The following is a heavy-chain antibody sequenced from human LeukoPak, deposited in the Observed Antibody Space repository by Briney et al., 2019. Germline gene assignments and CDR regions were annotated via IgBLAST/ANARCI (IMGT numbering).Heavy chain of an antibody. D-gene: IGHD3-22*01. CDR2: IYYSGST. V-gene: IGHV4-39*01. CDR3: ARLNYYDSSGYYLDY. Sequence: SETLSLTCTVSGGSISSSSYYWGWIRQPPGKGLEWIGSIYYSGSTYYNPSLKSRVTISVDTSKNQFSLKLSSVTAADTAVYYCARLNYYDSSGYYLDYWGQGTLVTVSS. CDR1: GGSISSSSYY. J-gene: IGHJ4*02.